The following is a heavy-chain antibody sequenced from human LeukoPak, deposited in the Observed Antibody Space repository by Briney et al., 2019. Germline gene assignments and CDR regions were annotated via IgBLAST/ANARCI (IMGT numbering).Heavy chain of an antibody. CDR2: ISSSSSYI. CDR1: GFTLSSYS. V-gene: IGHV3-21*01. D-gene: IGHD2-15*01. CDR3: ASDSVVVVAAK. Sequence: GGSLRLSCAASGFTLSSYSMNWVRQAPGKGLEWVSSISSSSSYIYYADSVKGRFTISRDNAKNSLYLQMNSLRAEDTAVYYCASDSVVVVAAKWGQGTLVTVSS. J-gene: IGHJ4*02.